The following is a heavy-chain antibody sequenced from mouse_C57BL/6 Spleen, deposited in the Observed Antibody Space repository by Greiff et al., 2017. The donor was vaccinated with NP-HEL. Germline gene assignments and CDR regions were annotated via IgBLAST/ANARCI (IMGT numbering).Heavy chain of an antibody. V-gene: IGHV1-15*01. CDR1: GYTFTDYE. J-gene: IGHJ2*01. CDR2: IDPETGGT. CDR3: TREDDGYYFDY. D-gene: IGHD2-3*01. Sequence: QVQLQQSGAELVRPGASVTLSCKASGYTFTDYEMHWVKQTPVHGLEWIGVIDPETGGTAYNQKFKGKTILTADKSSSTAYMELRILTSEDSAVYYCTREDDGYYFDYWGQGTTLTVSS.